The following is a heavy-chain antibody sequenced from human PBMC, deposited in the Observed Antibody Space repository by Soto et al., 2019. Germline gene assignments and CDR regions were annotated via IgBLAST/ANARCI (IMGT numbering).Heavy chain of an antibody. CDR3: ASSQGNGAYSSSSRYFDL. CDR2: IIPIFATA. Sequence: SVKVSCKASGGTFTTYAFTWVRQAPGQGLEWMGGIIPIFATANYAQKFQGRVTITADESTSTAYMELSSLRSEDTAVYFCASSQGNGAYSSSSRYFDLWGRGTLVTVSS. D-gene: IGHD6-6*01. V-gene: IGHV1-69*13. CDR1: GGTFTTYA. J-gene: IGHJ2*01.